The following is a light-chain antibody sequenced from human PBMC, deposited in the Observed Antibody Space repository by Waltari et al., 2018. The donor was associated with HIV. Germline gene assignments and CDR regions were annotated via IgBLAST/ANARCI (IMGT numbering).Light chain of an antibody. CDR2: DNN. J-gene: IGLJ2*01. Sequence: QSVLTQPPSVPAAPGQKVTIPCSGSNSTIGNNYVSWYQQLPGTAPKLLIYDNNKRPSGIPDRFSGSKSGTSATLGVTGLQTGDEADYYCGSWDSSLSGVVFGGGTKLTVL. CDR1: NSTIGNNY. CDR3: GSWDSSLSGVV. V-gene: IGLV1-51*01.